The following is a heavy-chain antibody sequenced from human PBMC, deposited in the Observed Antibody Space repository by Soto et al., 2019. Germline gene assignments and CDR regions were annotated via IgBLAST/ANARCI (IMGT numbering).Heavy chain of an antibody. CDR3: ARSPRRVVVDAFYI. CDR2: ISAYNGNT. V-gene: IGHV1-18*01. Sequence: ASVKVSCKASGYTFTSYGISWVRQAPGQGLEWMGWISAYNGNTNYAQKLQGRVTMTTDTSTSTAYMELRSLRSDDTAVYYCARSPRRVVVDAFYIWGQGTMVTVSS. J-gene: IGHJ3*02. CDR1: GYTFTSYG. D-gene: IGHD2-15*01.